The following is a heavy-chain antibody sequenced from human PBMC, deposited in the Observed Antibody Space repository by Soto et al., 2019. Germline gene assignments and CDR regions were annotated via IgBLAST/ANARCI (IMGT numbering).Heavy chain of an antibody. CDR2: ISYDGSNK. CDR1: GFTFSSYA. J-gene: IGHJ4*02. Sequence: QVQLVESGGGVVQPGRSLRLSCAASGFTFSSYAMHWVRQAPGKGLEWVAVISYDGSNKYYADSVKGRFTISRDNSKTRELQMNSRRAEDTAVYYCVRDKAPYSSGWHNRHFDYWGQGTLVTVSS. D-gene: IGHD6-25*01. CDR3: VRDKAPYSSGWHNRHFDY. V-gene: IGHV3-30-3*01.